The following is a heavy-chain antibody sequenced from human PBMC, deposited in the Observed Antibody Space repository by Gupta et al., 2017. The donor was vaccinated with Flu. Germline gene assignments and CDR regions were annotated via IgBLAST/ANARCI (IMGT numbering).Heavy chain of an antibody. J-gene: IGHJ5*02. CDR2: IKQDGSEK. D-gene: IGHD1-26*01. CDR3: ARDLPLRRRGSYYP. Sequence: EVQLVESGGGLVQPGGSLRLSCAASGFTFGSYWMSWVRQAPGKGLEWVANIKQDGSEKYYVDSVKGRFTISRDNAKNSLYLQMNSLRAEDTAVYYCARDLPLRRRGSYYPWGQGTLVTVSS. CDR1: GFTFGSYW. V-gene: IGHV3-7*04.